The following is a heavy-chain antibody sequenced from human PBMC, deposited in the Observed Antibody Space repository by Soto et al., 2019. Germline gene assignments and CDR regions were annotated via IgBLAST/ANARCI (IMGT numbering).Heavy chain of an antibody. Sequence: QLQESGPGLVKPSETLSLTCTVSGGSISSFYWSWIRQPAGKGLEWIGRIYTSGITNYNPSLKRLVTLSVDTSKSQFALRLRSVTAADSAVYYCARVEMVATVIGSWFDAWVQGTLVTVSS. CDR1: GGSISSFY. CDR2: IYTSGIT. V-gene: IGHV4-4*07. D-gene: IGHD5-12*01. CDR3: ARVEMVATVIGSWFDA. J-gene: IGHJ5*02.